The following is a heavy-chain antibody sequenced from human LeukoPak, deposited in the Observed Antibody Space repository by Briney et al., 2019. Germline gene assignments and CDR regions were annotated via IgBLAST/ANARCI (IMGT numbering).Heavy chain of an antibody. CDR3: ARSPSGSYSQLDY. CDR2: IYYSGST. D-gene: IGHD1-26*01. CDR1: GVSISSYY. V-gene: IGHV4-59*01. J-gene: IGHJ4*02. Sequence: SETLSLTCTVSGVSISSYYWSWIRQPPGKGLEWIGYIYYSGSTNYNPSLESRVTISVDTSKNQFSLKVTSVTAADTAVYYCARSPSGSYSQLDYWDQGILVTVSS.